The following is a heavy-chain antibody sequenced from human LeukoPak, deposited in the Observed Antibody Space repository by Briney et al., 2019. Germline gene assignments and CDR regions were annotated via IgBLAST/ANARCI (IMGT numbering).Heavy chain of an antibody. D-gene: IGHD1-26*01. Sequence: PSETLSLTCTVSGDSVNSDSYYWGWIRQPPRKGLEWIGSVFYRDRTYYNPSFRSRLTITVDTSKNQVSLKLRSVTAADTAIYYCVRHLVGVAEGYFDYWGQGIQVTVSS. CDR3: VRHLVGVAEGYFDY. V-gene: IGHV4-39*01. J-gene: IGHJ4*02. CDR2: VFYRDRT. CDR1: GDSVNSDSYY.